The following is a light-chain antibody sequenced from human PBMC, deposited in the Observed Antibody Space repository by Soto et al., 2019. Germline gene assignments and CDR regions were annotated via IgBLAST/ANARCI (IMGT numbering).Light chain of an antibody. V-gene: IGKV1-5*03. CDR2: KAS. CDR3: QQDNSYPYT. J-gene: IGKJ2*01. CDR1: QSITCR. Sequence: DVKMTQSPSTLSASVGDRVTITCRASQSITCRLAGYQQKAGKAPKLLIYKASSLESAVATWFSGSGSGTDFPLTISSLQPDDFADYYCQQDNSYPYTFGQGTKLEIK.